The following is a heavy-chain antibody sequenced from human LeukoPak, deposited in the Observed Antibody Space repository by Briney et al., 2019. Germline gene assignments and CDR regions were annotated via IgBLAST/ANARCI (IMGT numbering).Heavy chain of an antibody. CDR1: GFTFSSFS. CDR3: ARTKLLWFGELNY. J-gene: IGHJ4*02. V-gene: IGHV3-21*01. Sequence: GGSLRLSCAGSGFTFSSFSMNWVRQAPGKGLEWVSSISPGSDYIYYADSVKGRFTISRDNSKNTLYLQMNSLRAEDTAVYYCARTKLLWFGELNYWGQGTLVTVSS. D-gene: IGHD3-10*01. CDR2: ISPGSDYI.